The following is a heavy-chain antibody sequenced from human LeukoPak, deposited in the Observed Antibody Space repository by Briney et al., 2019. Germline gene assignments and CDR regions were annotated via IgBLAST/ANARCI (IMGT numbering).Heavy chain of an antibody. CDR3: ARDHLLWFGESKTYYFDY. CDR1: GYTFTSYY. CDR2: INPSGGST. D-gene: IGHD3-10*01. J-gene: IGHJ4*02. V-gene: IGHV1-46*01. Sequence: ASVKVSCKASGYTFTSYYMHWVRQAPGQGLEWMGIINPSGGSTSYAQKFQGRVTMTRDTSTSTVYMELSSLRSEDTAVYYCARDHLLWFGESKTYYFDYWGQGTLVTVSS.